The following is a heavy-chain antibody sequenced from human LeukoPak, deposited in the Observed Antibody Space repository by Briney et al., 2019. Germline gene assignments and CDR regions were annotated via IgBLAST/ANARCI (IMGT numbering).Heavy chain of an antibody. Sequence: GGSLRLSCAASGFTFSSYAMSWVRQAPGKGLEWVSAINGSGGSTYYADSVKGRFTISRDNSKNTLYLQMNSLRAEDTAVYYCAKDLWDAAVAGPFDYWGQGTLVTVSS. D-gene: IGHD6-19*01. CDR2: INGSGGST. CDR3: AKDLWDAAVAGPFDY. J-gene: IGHJ4*02. V-gene: IGHV3-23*01. CDR1: GFTFSSYA.